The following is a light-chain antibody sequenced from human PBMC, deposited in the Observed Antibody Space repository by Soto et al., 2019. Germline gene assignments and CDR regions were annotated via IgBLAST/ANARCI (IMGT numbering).Light chain of an antibody. Sequence: QSALTQPPSASGSPGQSVTISCTGTSSDVGGYNYVSWYQQHPGKAPKLMIYEVNKRPSGVPDRFSGSKSGNTASLTASGLQADDEADYYCSSYAGSTVVFGGGTKVTVL. J-gene: IGLJ2*01. CDR3: SSYAGSTVV. CDR2: EVN. V-gene: IGLV2-8*01. CDR1: SSDVGGYNY.